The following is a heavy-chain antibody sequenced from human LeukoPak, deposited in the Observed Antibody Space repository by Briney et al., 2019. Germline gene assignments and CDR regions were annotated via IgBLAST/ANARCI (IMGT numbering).Heavy chain of an antibody. CDR3: ATLANYDFWSGYEYHTLDY. CDR1: GYTFIDSY. Sequence: ASVKVSCKTSGYTFIDSYIHWVRQAPGKGLEWMGGFDPEDGETIYAQKFQGRVTMTEDTSTDTAYMELSSLRSEDTAVYYCATLANYDFWSGYEYHTLDYWGQGTLVTVSS. J-gene: IGHJ4*02. CDR2: FDPEDGET. V-gene: IGHV1-24*01. D-gene: IGHD3-3*01.